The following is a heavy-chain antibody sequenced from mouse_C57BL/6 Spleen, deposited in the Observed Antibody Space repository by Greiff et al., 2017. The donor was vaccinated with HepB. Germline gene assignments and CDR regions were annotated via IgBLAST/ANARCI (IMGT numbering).Heavy chain of an antibody. D-gene: IGHD3-2*02. V-gene: IGHV5-12*01. CDR2: ISNGGGST. CDR3: ARPLTAQAWFAY. CDR1: GFTFSDYY. J-gene: IGHJ3*01. Sequence: EVQWVESGGGLVQPGGSLKLSCAASGFTFSDYYMYWVRQTPEKRLEWVAYISNGGGSTYYPATVKGRFTISRDNTKNTLYLQMSRLKSEDTAMYYCARPLTAQAWFAYWGQRTLVTVSA.